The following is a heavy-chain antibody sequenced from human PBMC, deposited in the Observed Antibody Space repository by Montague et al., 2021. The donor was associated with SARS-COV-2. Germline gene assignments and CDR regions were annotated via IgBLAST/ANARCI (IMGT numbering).Heavy chain of an antibody. J-gene: IGHJ6*02. Sequence: SETLSLTCTVSGGSISSYFWSWIRQPPGKGLEWIGSIYYNGTTNXSPSLKSRVTISVDTSKNQFSLKLSSVTAADTAVYYCARVVRYYDFWSGYTEYYYYGIDVWGQGTTVTVSS. V-gene: IGHV4-59*01. D-gene: IGHD3-3*01. CDR2: IYYNGTT. CDR3: ARVVRYYDFWSGYTEYYYYGIDV. CDR1: GGSISSYF.